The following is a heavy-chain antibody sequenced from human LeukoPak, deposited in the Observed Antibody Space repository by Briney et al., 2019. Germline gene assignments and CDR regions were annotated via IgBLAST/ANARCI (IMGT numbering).Heavy chain of an antibody. CDR3: VRDRELTY. D-gene: IGHD3-10*01. V-gene: IGHV4-59*01. J-gene: IGHJ4*02. CDR1: GGSFSGYY. CDR2: IYNSGST. Sequence: SKTLSLTCAVYGGSFSGYYWNWVRQPPGKGLEWIGYIYNSGSTNYNPSLKSRVTISVDTSKNQFSLKLNSVTAADTAVYYCVRDRELTYWGQGTLVTVSS.